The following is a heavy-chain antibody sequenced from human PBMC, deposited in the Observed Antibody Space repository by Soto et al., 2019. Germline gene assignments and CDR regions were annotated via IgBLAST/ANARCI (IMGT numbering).Heavy chain of an antibody. CDR1: GGSISSYY. CDR2: IYYSGST. J-gene: IGHJ4*01. V-gene: IGHV4-59*01. CDR3: ARGIDSAKAGY. D-gene: IGHD5-18*01. Sequence: PSETLSLTCTVSGGSISSYYWSWIRQPPGKGLEWIGYIYYSGSTNYNPSLKSRVTISVDTSKNQFSLKLSSVTAADTAVYYCARGIDSAKAGYWDQGALVTVSS.